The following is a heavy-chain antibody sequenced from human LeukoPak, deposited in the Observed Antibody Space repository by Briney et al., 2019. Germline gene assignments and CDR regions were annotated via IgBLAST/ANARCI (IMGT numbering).Heavy chain of an antibody. CDR1: GFTFSDYY. CDR3: ARVIVVRGVIIGVAGTFDY. CDR2: ITSSSSTV. Sequence: GGSLRLSCAASGFTFSDYYMNWVRQAPGKGLEWVSYITSSSSTVYYADSVKGRFTISRDNAKNSLSLQMDSLRAEDTAVYYCARVIVVRGVIIGVAGTFDYWGQGTLVTVSS. V-gene: IGHV3-48*04. J-gene: IGHJ4*02. D-gene: IGHD3-10*01.